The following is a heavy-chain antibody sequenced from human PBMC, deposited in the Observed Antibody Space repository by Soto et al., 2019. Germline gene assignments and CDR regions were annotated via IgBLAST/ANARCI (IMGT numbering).Heavy chain of an antibody. CDR3: ARLPSRHLVDY. CDR2: MFYVVVT. CDR1: GSSINSSGYY. J-gene: IGHJ4*02. Sequence: TSETLCLTCTVSGSSINSSGYYWGWIRQPPGKGLEWIVSMFYVVVTYYSPSLKSRFTVSCYTSRXQLXLNLRSVTAADTAVYYCARLPSRHLVDYWGQGTLVTVSS. V-gene: IGHV4-39*01. D-gene: IGHD3-3*02.